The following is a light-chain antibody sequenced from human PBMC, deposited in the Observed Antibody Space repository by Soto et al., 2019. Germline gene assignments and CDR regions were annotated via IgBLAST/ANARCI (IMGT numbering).Light chain of an antibody. J-gene: IGKJ2*01. V-gene: IGKV1-39*01. CDR3: QQSYSSLYT. Sequence: DNQMTQSPCSLSASVGDRVTITCRASQIINTYLNWYQQKPGRPPKLLIFGASSLRSGVPSRFSGTGSGTDFTLTINSLQPDDFAPYYCQQSYSSLYTIGQGTKLEIK. CDR2: GAS. CDR1: QIINTY.